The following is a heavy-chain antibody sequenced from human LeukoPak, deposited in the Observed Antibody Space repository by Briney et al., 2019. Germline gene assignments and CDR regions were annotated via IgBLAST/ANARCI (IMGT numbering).Heavy chain of an antibody. Sequence: SQTLSLTCAVSGGSISSGGYSWSWIRQPPGKGLEWIGYIYHSGSTYYNPSLKSRVTISVDRSKNQFSLKLSSVTAADTAVYYCARTGWEVTDYYYYGMDVWGQGTTVTVSS. J-gene: IGHJ6*02. V-gene: IGHV4-30-2*01. D-gene: IGHD1-26*01. CDR1: GGSISSGGYS. CDR3: ARTGWEVTDYYYYGMDV. CDR2: IYHSGST.